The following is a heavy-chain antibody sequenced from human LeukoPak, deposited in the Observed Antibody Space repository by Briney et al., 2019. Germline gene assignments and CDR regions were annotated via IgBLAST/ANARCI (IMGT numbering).Heavy chain of an antibody. Sequence: ASVKVSCKACGYTFTSYDINWLRQATGQGLEWMGWISAYNGNTHYAQKVQGRVTMTTDTSTSTAYMELRSLRSDDTAVYYCASGAYYFDFWGQGTLVTVSS. CDR2: ISAYNGNT. D-gene: IGHD3-10*01. CDR1: GYTFTSYD. J-gene: IGHJ4*02. CDR3: ASGAYYFDF. V-gene: IGHV1-18*01.